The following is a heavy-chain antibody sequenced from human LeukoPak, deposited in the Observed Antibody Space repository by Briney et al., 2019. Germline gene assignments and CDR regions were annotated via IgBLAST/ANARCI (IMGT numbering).Heavy chain of an antibody. CDR3: ARSPPTQYSSSWSYTGIYYYYYYMDV. J-gene: IGHJ6*03. CDR2: ISYDGSNK. Sequence: GGSLRLSCAASGFTFSSYAMHWVRQAPGKGLEWVAVISYDGSNKYYADSVKGRFTISRDNSKNTLYLQMNSLRAEDTAVYYCARSPPTQYSSSWSYTGIYYYYYYMDVWGKGTTVTISS. V-gene: IGHV3-30*04. CDR1: GFTFSSYA. D-gene: IGHD6-13*01.